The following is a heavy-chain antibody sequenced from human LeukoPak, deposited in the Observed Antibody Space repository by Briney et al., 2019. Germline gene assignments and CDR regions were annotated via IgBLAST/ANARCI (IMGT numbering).Heavy chain of an antibody. Sequence: GGSLRPSCAASGFSFRRYGMHWVRQAPGEGLEWVAFIRYDGSNKYYADSVKGRFTISRDNSKNTLYLQMNSLRAEDTAVYYCARDNSVGDVTWWFGPWGQGTLVTVSS. CDR3: ARDNSVGDVTWWFGP. CDR1: GFSFRRYG. D-gene: IGHD1-26*01. J-gene: IGHJ5*02. CDR2: IRYDGSNK. V-gene: IGHV3-30*02.